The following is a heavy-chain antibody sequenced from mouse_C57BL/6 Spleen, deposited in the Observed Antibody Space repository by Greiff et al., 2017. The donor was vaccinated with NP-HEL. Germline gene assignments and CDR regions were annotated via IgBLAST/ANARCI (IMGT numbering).Heavy chain of an antibody. Sequence: QVQLQQPGAELVRPGSSVKLSCKASGYTFTSYWMHWVKQRPIQGLEWIGNIDPSDSETHYNQKFKDKATLTVDKSSSTAYMQLSSLTSEDSAVYYCARENDGYYPDYWGQGTTLTVSS. CDR2: IDPSDSET. CDR3: ARENDGYYPDY. J-gene: IGHJ2*01. D-gene: IGHD2-3*01. CDR1: GYTFTSYW. V-gene: IGHV1-52*01.